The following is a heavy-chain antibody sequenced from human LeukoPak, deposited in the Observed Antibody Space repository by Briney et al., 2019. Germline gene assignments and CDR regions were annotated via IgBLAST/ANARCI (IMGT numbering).Heavy chain of an antibody. V-gene: IGHV1-8*01. CDR2: MNPNGGNT. J-gene: IGHJ4*02. CDR3: ARGRLWCSGGSCYLY. D-gene: IGHD2-15*01. CDR1: GYTFTSYA. Sequence: ASVKVSCKASGYTFTSYAINWVRQATGQGLEWMGWMNPNGGNTGYAQKFQGRVTMTRNTSRSTAYMALSSLRSEDTAVYYCARGRLWCSGGSCYLYWGQGTLVTVSS.